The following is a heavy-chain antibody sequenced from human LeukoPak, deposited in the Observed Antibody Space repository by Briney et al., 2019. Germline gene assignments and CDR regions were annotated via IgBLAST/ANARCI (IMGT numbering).Heavy chain of an antibody. CDR1: GYTFTGYY. CDR2: INPNSGGT. D-gene: IGHD4-11*01. V-gene: IGHV1-2*02. CDR3: ARDYSDYQKWFDP. Sequence: ASVKVSCKASGYTFTGYYMYWVRQAPGQGLEWMGWINPNSGGTNYAQKFQGRVTITRDTSISTAYMELSRLRSDDTAVYYCARDYSDYQKWFDPWGQGTLVTVSS. J-gene: IGHJ5*02.